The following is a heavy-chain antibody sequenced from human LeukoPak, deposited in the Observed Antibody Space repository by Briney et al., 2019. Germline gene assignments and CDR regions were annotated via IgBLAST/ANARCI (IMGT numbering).Heavy chain of an antibody. V-gene: IGHV3-23*01. J-gene: IGHJ6*03. CDR1: ECTFSSYA. CDR3: AKDSSGWSHVYMDV. Sequence: GGSLRLSCAASECTFSSYAMTWVRQAPGKGLEWVSSISAGGGSTSYADSAKGRFTISRENSKKTVYLQMNSLRAEDTALYYCAKDSSGWSHVYMDVWGKGTTVTVSS. CDR2: ISAGGGST. D-gene: IGHD6-19*01.